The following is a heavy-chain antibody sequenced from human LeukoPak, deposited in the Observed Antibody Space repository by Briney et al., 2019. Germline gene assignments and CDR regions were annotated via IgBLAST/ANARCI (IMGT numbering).Heavy chain of an antibody. CDR3: ARDSDGGNRYYFDY. D-gene: IGHD4-23*01. J-gene: IGHJ4*02. Sequence: PGRSLRLSCAASGFTFSSYGMHWVRQAPGKGLEWVAVIWYDVSDKYYADSVKRRFTISRDNSKNTLYLQMNSLRAEDTAVYYCARDSDGGNRYYFDYWGQGTLVTV. CDR2: IWYDVSDK. CDR1: GFTFSSYG. V-gene: IGHV3-33*01.